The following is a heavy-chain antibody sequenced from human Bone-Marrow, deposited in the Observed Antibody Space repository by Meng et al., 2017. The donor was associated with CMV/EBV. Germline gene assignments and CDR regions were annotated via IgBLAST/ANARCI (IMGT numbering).Heavy chain of an antibody. D-gene: IGHD1-26*01. CDR2: INHSGST. Sequence: ESLKISCAVYGGSFSGYYWSWIRQPPGKGLEWIGEINHSGSTNYNPSLKSRVTISVDTSKNQFSLKLSSVTAADTAVYYCARAPIGTSERPFDYWGQGTLVTVSS. CDR1: GGSFSGYY. V-gene: IGHV4-34*01. CDR3: ARAPIGTSERPFDY. J-gene: IGHJ4*02.